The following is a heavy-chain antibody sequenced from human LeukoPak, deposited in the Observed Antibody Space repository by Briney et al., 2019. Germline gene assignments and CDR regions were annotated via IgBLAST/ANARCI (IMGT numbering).Heavy chain of an antibody. D-gene: IGHD2-2*01. CDR3: ARAHVGYCSSTSCLYFDY. CDR2: ISSNGGST. J-gene: IGHJ4*02. CDR1: GFTFSSYA. V-gene: IGHV3-64D*06. Sequence: GGSLRLSCSASGFTFSSYAMHWVRQAPEKGLEYVSAISSNGGSTYYADSVKGRFTISRDNSKNTLYLQMSSLRAEDTAVYYCARAHVGYCSSTSCLYFDYWGQGTLVTVSS.